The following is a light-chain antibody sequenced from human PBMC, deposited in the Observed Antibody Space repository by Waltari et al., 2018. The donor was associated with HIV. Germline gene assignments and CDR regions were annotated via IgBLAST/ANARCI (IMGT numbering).Light chain of an antibody. CDR1: QRLLYGSNNKNY. J-gene: IGKJ2*01. CDR3: QKYYLVPDT. CDR2: CAS. Sequence: DVVMTQSPYSLTVSVGERATLNCKSNQRLLYGSNNKNYLACSHQTPGHRPKLLIYCASTGKSGFLDRCSRSGSGKDFSLTISSLQAEDVAVYYCQKYYLVPDTFGQGTKLAIK. V-gene: IGKV4-1*01.